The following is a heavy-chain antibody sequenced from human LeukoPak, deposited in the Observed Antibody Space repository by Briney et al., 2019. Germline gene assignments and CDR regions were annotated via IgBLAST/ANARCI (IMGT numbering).Heavy chain of an antibody. CDR2: ISAYNGNT. J-gene: IGHJ6*02. Sequence: ASVKVSCKASGYTFTSYGITWVRQAPGQGLEWVGWISAYNGNTNYGQKLQGRVTMTTDTSTSTAYMELRSLRSDDTAVYYCARPITMVRGVILDYYYGMDVWGQGTTVTVSS. V-gene: IGHV1-18*01. CDR3: ARPITMVRGVILDYYYGMDV. D-gene: IGHD3-10*01. CDR1: GYTFTSYG.